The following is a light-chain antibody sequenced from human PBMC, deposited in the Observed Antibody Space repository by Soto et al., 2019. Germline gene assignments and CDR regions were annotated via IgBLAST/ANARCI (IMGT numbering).Light chain of an antibody. CDR2: DTS. CDR1: QSVSIH. V-gene: IGKV3-15*01. Sequence: EIVLTQSPGTLSLSPGERATLSCRASQSVSIHLAWYQQKPGQAPRLLIYDTSTRATGIPARFSGSGSGTEFTLTISSLQSEDFAVYYCQQYSNWPPITFGQGTRREIK. J-gene: IGKJ5*01. CDR3: QQYSNWPPIT.